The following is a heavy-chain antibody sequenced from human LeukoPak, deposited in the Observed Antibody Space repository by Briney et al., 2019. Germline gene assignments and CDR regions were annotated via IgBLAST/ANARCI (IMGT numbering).Heavy chain of an antibody. V-gene: IGHV3-53*01. J-gene: IGHJ5*02. CDR1: GVTVSSNY. CDR3: ARDWHYDSSLHPFDP. CDR2: IYSGGST. Sequence: GGSLRLSCAASGVTVSSNYMSWVRQAPGKGLECVSVIYSGGSTYYADSVKGRFTISRDNSKNTLYLQMNSLRAEDTAVYYCARDWHYDSSLHPFDPWGQGTLVTVSS. D-gene: IGHD3-22*01.